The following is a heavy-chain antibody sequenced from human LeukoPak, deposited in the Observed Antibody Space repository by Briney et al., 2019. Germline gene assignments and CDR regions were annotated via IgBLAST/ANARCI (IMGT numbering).Heavy chain of an antibody. Sequence: ASVKVSCKASGYTFTRYGISCVRQAPGQGLEWMGWISAYNGNTNYAQKLQGRVTMTTDTSTSTAYMELRSLSSDDTAVYYCASDLVQWLFYYYYGMDVWGQGTTVTVSS. D-gene: IGHD6-19*01. CDR1: GYTFTRYG. CDR3: ASDLVQWLFYYYYGMDV. J-gene: IGHJ6*02. V-gene: IGHV1-18*01. CDR2: ISAYNGNT.